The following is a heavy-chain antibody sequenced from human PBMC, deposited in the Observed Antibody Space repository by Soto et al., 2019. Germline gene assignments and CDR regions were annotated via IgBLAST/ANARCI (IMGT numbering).Heavy chain of an antibody. D-gene: IGHD3-3*01. CDR1: GYTFTSYG. J-gene: IGHJ5*02. CDR2: ISAYNGNT. Sequence: ASVKVSCKASGYTFTSYGISWVRQAPGQGLEWMGWISAYNGNTNYAQKLQGRVTMTTDTSTSTAYMELRSLRSDDTAVYYCARDRELDFWSGYYTGDWFDPWGQGTLVTV. V-gene: IGHV1-18*01. CDR3: ARDRELDFWSGYYTGDWFDP.